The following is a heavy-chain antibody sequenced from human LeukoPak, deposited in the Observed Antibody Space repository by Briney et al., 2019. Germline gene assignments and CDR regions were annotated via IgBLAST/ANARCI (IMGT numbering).Heavy chain of an antibody. Sequence: GASVKVSCKASGYTFTSYGISWVRQAPGQGLEWMGWISAYNGNTNYAQKLQGRVTMTTDTSTSTAYMELSSLRSEDTAVYYCARDPGRPIYYYYMDVWGKGTTVTISS. CDR2: ISAYNGNT. V-gene: IGHV1-18*01. CDR1: GYTFTSYG. CDR3: ARDPGRPIYYYYMDV. J-gene: IGHJ6*03.